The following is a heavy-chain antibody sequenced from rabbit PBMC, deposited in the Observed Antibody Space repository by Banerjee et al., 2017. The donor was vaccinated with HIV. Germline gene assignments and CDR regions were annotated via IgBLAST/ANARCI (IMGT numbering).Heavy chain of an antibody. Sequence: QSLEESGGGLVKPGGSLTLTCTASGFDFSSNAMCWVRQAPGKGLEWIGCISAGISGSTYYASWAEGRFTISKSSSTTVTLQMTSLTAADTATYFCARDSYYTYGYIGAFDLWGPGTLVTVS. J-gene: IGHJ4*01. CDR3: ARDSYYTYGYIGAFDL. CDR1: GFDFSSNA. D-gene: IGHD6-1*01. CDR2: ISAGISGST. V-gene: IGHV1S40*01.